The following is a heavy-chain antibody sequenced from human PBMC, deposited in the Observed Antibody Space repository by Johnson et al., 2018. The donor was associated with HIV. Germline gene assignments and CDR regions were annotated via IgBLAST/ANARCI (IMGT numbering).Heavy chain of an antibody. J-gene: IGHJ3*02. CDR3: TTDFAGIAARRGNDAFDI. CDR1: GFTFDDYA. V-gene: IGHV3-48*03. CDR2: ISYSGSPI. D-gene: IGHD6-6*01. Sequence: VQLVESGGGLVQPGGSLRLSCAASGFTFDDYAMHWVRQAPGKGLEWVSYISYSGSPIYYADSVKGRFTISRDNAKNSLYLQMNSLRAEDTAVYYCTTDFAGIAARRGNDAFDIWGQGTMVTVSS.